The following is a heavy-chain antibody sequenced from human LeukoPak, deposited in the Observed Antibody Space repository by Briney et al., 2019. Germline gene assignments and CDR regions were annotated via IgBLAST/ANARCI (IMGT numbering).Heavy chain of an antibody. J-gene: IGHJ4*02. CDR3: ARAGSWSSRPYFDY. CDR2: VSGSGGST. D-gene: IGHD1-26*01. CDR1: GFSCSSYV. V-gene: IGHV3-23*01. Sequence: PGGSLRLSCAASGFSCSSYVMSWVRQAPGKGLEWVSAVSGSGGSTYSADSVKGRFTISRDNSKNMVYLQTSSLRAEDTAVYYCARAGSWSSRPYFDYWGQGILVSVSS.